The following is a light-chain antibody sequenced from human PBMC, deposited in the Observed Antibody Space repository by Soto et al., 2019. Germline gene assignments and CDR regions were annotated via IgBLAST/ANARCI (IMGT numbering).Light chain of an antibody. V-gene: IGKV1-9*01. J-gene: IGKJ4*01. CDR3: QQLKSYPLT. Sequence: IQLTQSPSSLSASVGDRVTITCRASQGISSYLAWYQQKPGKAPKLLIYAASTLQSGVPSRFSGSGSGTDFTLTISSLQPEDFATYDCQQLKSYPLTFGGGTKVEIK. CDR2: AAS. CDR1: QGISSY.